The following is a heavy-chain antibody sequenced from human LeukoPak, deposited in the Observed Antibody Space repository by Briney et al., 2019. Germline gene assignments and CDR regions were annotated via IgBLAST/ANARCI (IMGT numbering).Heavy chain of an antibody. CDR1: GGSISSYY. CDR3: ARHIGAYVYYFDY. D-gene: IGHD4-17*01. Sequence: SETLSLTCTVSGGSISSYYWSWIRQPPGEGLEWIEYFYYSGSTNYNPSLKSRVTMSVDTSKNQFSLKLSSVTAADTAVYYCARHIGAYVYYFDYWGQGTLVTVSS. CDR2: FYYSGST. J-gene: IGHJ4*02. V-gene: IGHV4-59*01.